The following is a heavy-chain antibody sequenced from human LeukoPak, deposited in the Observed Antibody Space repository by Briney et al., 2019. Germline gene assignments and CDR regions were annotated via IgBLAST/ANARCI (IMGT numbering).Heavy chain of an antibody. CDR1: GGSISSNY. V-gene: IGHV4-59*12. CDR3: AREGSDYVWGSYTY. J-gene: IGHJ4*02. D-gene: IGHD3-16*01. Sequence: SETLSLTCTVSGGSISSNYWSWFRQPPAKGLEWIGYIYYSGSTNYNPSLKSRVTISVDKSKNQFSLKLSSVTGADTAVYYCAREGSDYVWGSYTYWGQGTLVTVSS. CDR2: IYYSGST.